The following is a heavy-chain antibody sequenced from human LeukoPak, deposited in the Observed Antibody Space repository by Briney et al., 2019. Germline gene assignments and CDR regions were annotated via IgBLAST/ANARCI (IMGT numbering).Heavy chain of an antibody. CDR2: IVVGSGNT. Sequence: GASVKVSCKASGFTFTSSAMQWVRQARGQRLEWIGCIVVGSGNTNYAQTFQERVTTTRDMSTSTAYMELSSLRSEDTAVYYCAAPDIAAAGGSDYYYGMDVWGQGTTVTVSS. CDR3: AAPDIAAAGGSDYYYGMDV. J-gene: IGHJ6*02. CDR1: GFTFTSSA. V-gene: IGHV1-58*02. D-gene: IGHD6-13*01.